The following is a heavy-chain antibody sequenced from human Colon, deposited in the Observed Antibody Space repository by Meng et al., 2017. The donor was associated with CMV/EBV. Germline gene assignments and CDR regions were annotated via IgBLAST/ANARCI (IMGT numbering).Heavy chain of an antibody. CDR3: ARDVHYTTSSERYYFDY. D-gene: IGHD6-6*01. V-gene: IGHV3-23*03. J-gene: IGHJ4*02. CDR1: GFTFSSYA. Sequence: GGSLRLSCAASGFTFSSYAMSWVRQAPGKGLEWVSVIYSGGSSTYYADSVKGRFTISRDNSKNTLYLQMNSLRAEDTAVYYCARDVHYTTSSERYYFDYWGQGTLVTVSS. CDR2: IYSGGSST.